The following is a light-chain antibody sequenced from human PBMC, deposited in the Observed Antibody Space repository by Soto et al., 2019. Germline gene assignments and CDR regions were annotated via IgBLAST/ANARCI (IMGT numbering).Light chain of an antibody. CDR2: GAS. CDR3: QQYGNSPYT. CDR1: QSVSSNY. V-gene: IGKV3-20*01. J-gene: IGKJ2*01. Sequence: EIVLTQSPGTLSLSPGERATLSCRASQSVSSNYLAWYQQKPGQAPRLLIYGASSRATGIPDRFSGSGSGTDFNLTISRLETEDFAVYYCQQYGNSPYTFGQGTKLEIK.